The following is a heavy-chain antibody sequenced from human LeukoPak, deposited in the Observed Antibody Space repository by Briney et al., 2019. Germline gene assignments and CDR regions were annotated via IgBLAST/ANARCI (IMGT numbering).Heavy chain of an antibody. D-gene: IGHD3-3*01. CDR3: ARGNWSVDSWSGSLQIYYYYYGMDV. J-gene: IGHJ6*02. Sequence: SETLSLTCTVSGGSISSYYWSWIRQPPGKGLEWIGYIYYSGSTNYNPSLKSRVTISVDTSKNQFSLKLSSVTAADTAVYYCARGNWSVDSWSGSLQIYYYYYGMDVWGQGTTVTVSS. CDR1: GGSISSYY. V-gene: IGHV4-59*01. CDR2: IYYSGST.